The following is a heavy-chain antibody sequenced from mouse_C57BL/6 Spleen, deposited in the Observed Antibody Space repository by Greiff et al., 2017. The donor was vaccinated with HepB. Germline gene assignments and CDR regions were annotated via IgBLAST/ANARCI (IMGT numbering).Heavy chain of an antibody. Sequence: VQLQQPGAELVMPGASVKLSCKASGFTFTSYWMPWVKQRPGQGLEWIGEIDPSDSYTNYTQKFKGKSTLTVDKSSSTAYMQLSSLTSEDTAVYYCARGKDDFYGNYWFAYWGQGTLVTVSA. D-gene: IGHD2-1*01. V-gene: IGHV1-69*01. J-gene: IGHJ3*01. CDR2: IDPSDSYT. CDR3: ARGKDDFYGNYWFAY. CDR1: GFTFTSYW.